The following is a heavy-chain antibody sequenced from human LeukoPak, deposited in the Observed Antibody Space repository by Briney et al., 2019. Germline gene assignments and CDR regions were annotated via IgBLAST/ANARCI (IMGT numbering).Heavy chain of an antibody. CDR1: GFTFSSYG. CDR2: ISGSGGST. D-gene: IGHD3-10*01. CDR3: AKSHAITMVRGVIIYHYYYYMDV. J-gene: IGHJ6*03. V-gene: IGHV3-23*01. Sequence: GGSLRLSCAASGFTFSSYGMSWVRQAPGKGLEWVSAISGSGGSTYYADSVKGRFTISRDNSKNPLYLQMNSLRAEDTAVYYCAKSHAITMVRGVIIYHYYYYMDVWGKGTTVTISS.